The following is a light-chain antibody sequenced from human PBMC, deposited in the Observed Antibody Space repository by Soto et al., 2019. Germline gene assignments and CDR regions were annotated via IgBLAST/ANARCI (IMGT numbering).Light chain of an antibody. V-gene: IGLV2-14*01. CDR1: SSDVGNYKY. J-gene: IGLJ1*01. CDR2: EVS. CDR3: FSYTSSGTYV. Sequence: QYALTQPACVSGTPGQSITISCTGTSSDVGNYKYVSWYQQHPGKAPKLMIYEVSNRPSGVSNRFSGSKSGNTASLTISGLQAEDETDYYCFSYTSSGTYVFGTGTKVTVL.